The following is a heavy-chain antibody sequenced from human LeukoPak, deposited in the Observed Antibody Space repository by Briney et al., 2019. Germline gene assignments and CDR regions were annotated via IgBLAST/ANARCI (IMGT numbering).Heavy chain of an antibody. Sequence: GGTLRLSCAASVFTYSSYAMSWVRQAPGKGLEGVSAISGSGGSTYYADSVKGRFTISRDNSKTTLYLQMNSLRAEDTAVYYCAKDFCSTSCYIIDYWGQGTLVTVSS. D-gene: IGHD2-2*02. CDR3: AKDFCSTSCYIIDY. V-gene: IGHV3-23*01. CDR2: ISGSGGST. CDR1: VFTYSSYA. J-gene: IGHJ4*02.